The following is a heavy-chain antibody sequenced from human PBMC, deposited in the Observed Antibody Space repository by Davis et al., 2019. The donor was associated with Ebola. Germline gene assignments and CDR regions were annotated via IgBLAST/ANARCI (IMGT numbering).Heavy chain of an antibody. D-gene: IGHD4-17*01. Sequence: GESLKISCAASGFTFSSYSMNWVRQAPGKGLEWVSSISSSSSYIYYADSVKGRFTISRDNAKNSLYLQMNSLRAEDTAVYYCARGGITVTAQDFDYWGQGTLVTVSS. CDR2: ISSSSSYI. CDR3: ARGGITVTAQDFDY. CDR1: GFTFSSYS. J-gene: IGHJ4*02. V-gene: IGHV3-21*01.